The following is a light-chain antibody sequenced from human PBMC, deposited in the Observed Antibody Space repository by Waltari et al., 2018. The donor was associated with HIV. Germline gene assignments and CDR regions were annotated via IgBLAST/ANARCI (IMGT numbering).Light chain of an antibody. Sequence: DIQMTQSPSSLSASVGDRVTITCRASQSISSYLTWHQQKPGKAPNLLIYAASSLQSGVPVRFSGSGSGTGFTLTISSLQPEDFATYYCQQSYRTPHTFGGGTKVESK. CDR2: AAS. CDR3: QQSYRTPHT. V-gene: IGKV1-39*01. J-gene: IGKJ4*01. CDR1: QSISSY.